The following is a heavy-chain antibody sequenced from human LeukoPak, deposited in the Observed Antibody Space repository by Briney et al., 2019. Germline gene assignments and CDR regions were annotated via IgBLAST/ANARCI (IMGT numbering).Heavy chain of an antibody. J-gene: IGHJ4*02. V-gene: IGHV1-2*06. CDR1: GYTFSGHY. CDR2: INPNSGGT. Sequence: ASVKVSCKASGYTFSGHYLHWVRQAPGQGLEWMGRINPNSGGTKYAQKFQNRVTMTSDTSVSTAYMELNGLRSDDTAIYYCTRSWIQLWTPDFDHWGQGTLVTVSS. CDR3: TRSWIQLWTPDFDH. D-gene: IGHD5-18*01.